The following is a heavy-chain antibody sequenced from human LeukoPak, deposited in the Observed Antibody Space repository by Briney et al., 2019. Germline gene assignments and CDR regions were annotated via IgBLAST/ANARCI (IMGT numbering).Heavy chain of an antibody. J-gene: IGHJ4*02. D-gene: IGHD3-10*01. CDR1: GFTFSSYA. CDR2: ISYDGSNK. V-gene: IGHV3-30*04. Sequence: PGRSLRLSCAASGFTFSSYAMHWVRQAPGKGLEWVAVISYDGSNKYYADSVKGRFTISRDNSKNTLYLQMNSLRAEDTAVYYCARDVSNYYGSGSYYTSNYFDYCGQGTLVTVSS. CDR3: ARDVSNYYGSGSYYTSNYFDY.